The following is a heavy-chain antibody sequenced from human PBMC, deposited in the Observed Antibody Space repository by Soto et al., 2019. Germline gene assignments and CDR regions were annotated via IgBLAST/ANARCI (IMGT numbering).Heavy chain of an antibody. CDR2: IYYSGST. D-gene: IGHD3-10*01. CDR3: ARVKVSGVNFDY. J-gene: IGHJ4*02. Sequence: WETLSLTCTVSGGSISSYYWSWIRQPPGKGLEWIGYIYYSGSTNYNPSLKSRVTISVDKSKNQFSLKLSSVTAADTAVYYCARVKVSGVNFDYWGQGTLVTVSS. V-gene: IGHV4-59*12. CDR1: GGSISSYY.